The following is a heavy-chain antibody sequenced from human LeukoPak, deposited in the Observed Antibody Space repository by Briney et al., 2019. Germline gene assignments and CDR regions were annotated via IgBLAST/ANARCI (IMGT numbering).Heavy chain of an antibody. Sequence: GGSLRLSCAASGFTFSSYGMHWVRQAPGKGLEWVAVISYDGSNKYYADSVKGRFTISRDNSKNTLYLQMNSLRAEDTALYYCAKGPPIEVAGTTWDYWGQGTLVTVSS. CDR3: AKGPPIEVAGTTWDY. D-gene: IGHD6-19*01. CDR1: GFTFSSYG. CDR2: ISYDGSNK. V-gene: IGHV3-30*18. J-gene: IGHJ4*02.